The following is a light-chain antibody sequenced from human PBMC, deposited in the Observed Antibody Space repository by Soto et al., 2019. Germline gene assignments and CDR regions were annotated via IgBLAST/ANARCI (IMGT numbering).Light chain of an antibody. CDR2: DDS. J-gene: IGLJ1*01. V-gene: IGLV3-21*02. Sequence: VLTQPPSVSVAPGQTARITCGGNNVGSKSVHWYQQKPGQAPVLVVYDDSDRPSGVPDRFSGSKSGNTASLTVSGLQAEDEADYYCSSYAGSNNPLYVFGTGTKLTVL. CDR1: NVGSKS. CDR3: SSYAGSNNPLYV.